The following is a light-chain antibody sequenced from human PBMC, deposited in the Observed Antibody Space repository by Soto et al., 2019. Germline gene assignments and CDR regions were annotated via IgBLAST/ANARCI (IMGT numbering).Light chain of an antibody. CDR2: LNSDGSH. V-gene: IGLV4-69*01. CDR1: SGHSNYA. J-gene: IGLJ2*01. CDR3: QTWGTGIVV. Sequence: QSVLTRSPSASASLGASVKLTCTLSSGHSNYAIAWHQQQPEKGPRYLMKLNSDGSHSEGDGIPDRFSGSSSGAERYLTISGLQSEDEADYYCQTWGTGIVVFGVGTRLTVL.